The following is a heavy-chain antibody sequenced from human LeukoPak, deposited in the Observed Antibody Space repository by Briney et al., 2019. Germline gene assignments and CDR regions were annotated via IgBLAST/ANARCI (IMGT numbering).Heavy chain of an antibody. V-gene: IGHV3-7*01. CDR1: GFTFSTYW. CDR2: INPDGSEK. CDR3: ASPYSTPSGY. D-gene: IGHD6-13*01. Sequence: GGSLRLSCTASGFTFSTYWMSWVRQAPGKGLEWVAYINPDGSEKYYVDSVKGRVTISRDNAKSSLYLQMNSLRAEDTAVYFCASPYSTPSGYWGQGTLVSVSS. J-gene: IGHJ4*02.